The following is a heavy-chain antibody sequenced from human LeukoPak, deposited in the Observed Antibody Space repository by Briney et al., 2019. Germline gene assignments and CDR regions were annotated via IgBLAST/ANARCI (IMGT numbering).Heavy chain of an antibody. Sequence: GGSLRLSCAASGFTFSSYWMSWVRQAPGKGLEWVAFIRYDGSNKYYADSVKGRFTISRDNSKNTLYLQMNSLRAEDTAVYYCAKVPASRGNYWGQGTLVTVSS. CDR1: GFTFSSYW. CDR3: AKVPASRGNY. D-gene: IGHD1-26*01. CDR2: IRYDGSNK. V-gene: IGHV3-30*02. J-gene: IGHJ4*02.